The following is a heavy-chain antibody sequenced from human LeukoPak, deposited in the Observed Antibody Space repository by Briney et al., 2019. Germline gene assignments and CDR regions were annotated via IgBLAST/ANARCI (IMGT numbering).Heavy chain of an antibody. J-gene: IGHJ4*02. CDR3: AKDRYSSSWYYFDY. D-gene: IGHD6-13*01. CDR2: LSGSGSTT. Sequence: GGSLRLSCAASGFTFSSYAMSWLRQAPGKGLEWVSTLSGSGSTTYYADSVKGRFTISRDNSKNTLYLQMNSLRADDTAVYFCAKDRYSSSWYYFDYWGQGTLVTVSS. V-gene: IGHV3-23*01. CDR1: GFTFSSYA.